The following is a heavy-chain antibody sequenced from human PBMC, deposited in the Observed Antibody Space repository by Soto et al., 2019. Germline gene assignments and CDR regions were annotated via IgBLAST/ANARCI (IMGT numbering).Heavy chain of an antibody. D-gene: IGHD5-12*01. CDR3: ARDNGYGHFDS. V-gene: IGHV4-31*03. J-gene: IGHJ4*02. CDR2: MFYSGST. CDR1: GASISSGRSY. Sequence: SETLSLTCTVSGASISSGRSYWSWIRQHPGKGLEWIGYMFYSGSTYYHPSLKSRVNISADTSKNQFSLRLTSVTPADTAVYYCARDNGYGHFDSWGQGTLVTAPQ.